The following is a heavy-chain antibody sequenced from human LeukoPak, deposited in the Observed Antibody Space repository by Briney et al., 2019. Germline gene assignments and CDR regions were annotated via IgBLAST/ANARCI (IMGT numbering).Heavy chain of an antibody. J-gene: IGHJ4*02. V-gene: IGHV3-30*02. D-gene: IGHD2-2*01. CDR2: IRYDGSNK. CDR1: GFTFCSYG. CDR3: AKDPRWVVVVPGWYFDY. Sequence: GGSLSLSCAASGFTFCSYGMHWVRQAPGKGLEWVAFIRYDGSNKYYADSVKGRFTISRDNSKNTLYLQMNSLRAEDTAVYYCAKDPRWVVVVPGWYFDYWGRGTLVTVSS.